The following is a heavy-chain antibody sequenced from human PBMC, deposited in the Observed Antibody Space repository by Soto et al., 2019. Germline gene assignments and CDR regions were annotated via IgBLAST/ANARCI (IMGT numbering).Heavy chain of an antibody. J-gene: IGHJ6*02. CDR3: AKDLSIAARYYYYGMDV. Sequence: GSLRLSCAASGVTFSSYGMSLFGKSPGKGLEWVAVISYDGSNKYYADSVKGRFTISRDNSKNTLYLQMNSLRVEDTAVYYCAKDLSIAARYYYYGMDVWGQGTTVTVSS. CDR1: GVTFSSYG. D-gene: IGHD6-6*01. CDR2: ISYDGSNK. V-gene: IGHV3-30*18.